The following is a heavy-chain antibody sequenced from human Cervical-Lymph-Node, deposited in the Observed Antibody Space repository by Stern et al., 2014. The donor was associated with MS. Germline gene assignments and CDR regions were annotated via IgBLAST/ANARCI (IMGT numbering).Heavy chain of an antibody. V-gene: IGHV1-2*06. CDR3: ATRRGCSGGSCSSRSLDY. D-gene: IGHD2-15*01. CDR2: INPQSGGP. J-gene: IGHJ4*02. Sequence: VQMVESGADVKKPGASVKVSCKASGYTFTAYNMHWLRQAPGQALEWMGRINPQSGGPNYAQKFQDRVTMTRDTSISTVYMELSRLRSNDTAMYYCATRRGCSGGSCSSRSLDYWGQGTLVTVSS. CDR1: GYTFTAYN.